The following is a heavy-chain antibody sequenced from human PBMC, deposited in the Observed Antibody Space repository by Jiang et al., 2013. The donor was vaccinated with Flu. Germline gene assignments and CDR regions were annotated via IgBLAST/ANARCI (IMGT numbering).Heavy chain of an antibody. V-gene: IGHV1-69*01. CDR3: ARGPAMVTSQAEYYYYGMDV. D-gene: IGHD5-18*01. CDR2: IIPIFGIA. Sequence: SGAEVKKPGSSVKVSCKASGGTFSSYAISWVRQAPGQGLEWMGGIIPIFGIANYAQKFQGRVTITADESTSTAYMELSSLRSEDTAVYYCARGPAMVTSQAEYYYYGMDVWGQGTTVTVSS. CDR1: GGTFSSYA. J-gene: IGHJ6*02.